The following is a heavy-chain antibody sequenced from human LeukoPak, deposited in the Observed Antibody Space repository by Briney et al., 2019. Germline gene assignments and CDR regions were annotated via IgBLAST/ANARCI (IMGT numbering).Heavy chain of an antibody. V-gene: IGHV1-2*04. CDR2: INPNSGGT. CDR3: ARALSSTSLRYYYYMDV. Sequence: ASVKVSCKASGYTFTGYYMHWVRQAPGQGLEWMGWINPNSGGTNYAQKFQGWVTMTRDTSISTAYMELSSLRSEDTAVYYCARALSSTSLRYYYYMDVWGKGTTVTVSS. D-gene: IGHD2-2*01. J-gene: IGHJ6*03. CDR1: GYTFTGYY.